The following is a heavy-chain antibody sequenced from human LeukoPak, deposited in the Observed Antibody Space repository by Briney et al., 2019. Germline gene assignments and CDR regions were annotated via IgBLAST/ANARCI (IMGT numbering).Heavy chain of an antibody. CDR1: GGSISSSSYY. J-gene: IGHJ4*02. D-gene: IGHD1-26*01. V-gene: IGHV4-39*07. CDR3: AREGAHSFDY. CDR2: IYYSGST. Sequence: SETLSLTCTVSGGSISSSSYYWGWIRQPPGKGLEWIGSIYYSGSTYYNPSLKSRVTISVDTSKNQFSLKLSSVTAADTAVYYCAREGAHSFDYWGQGTLVTVSS.